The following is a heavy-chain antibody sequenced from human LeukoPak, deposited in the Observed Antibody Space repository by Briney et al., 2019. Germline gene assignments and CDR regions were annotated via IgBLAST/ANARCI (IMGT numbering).Heavy chain of an antibody. D-gene: IGHD2-15*01. CDR3: AREIGLNIVVVVAATADDAFDI. CDR2: INHSGST. J-gene: IGHJ3*02. V-gene: IGHV4-34*01. Sequence: SESLSLTCAVYGGSFSGYYWSWIRQPPGKGLEWIGEINHSGSTNYNPSLKSRVTISVDTSKNQFSLKLSSVTAADTAVYYCAREIGLNIVVVVAATADDAFDIWGQGTMVTVSS. CDR1: GGSFSGYY.